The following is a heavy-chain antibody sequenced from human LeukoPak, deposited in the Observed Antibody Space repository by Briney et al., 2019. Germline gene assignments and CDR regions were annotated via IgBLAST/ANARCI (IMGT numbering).Heavy chain of an antibody. CDR3: ARDDIAVATCFDY. Sequence: GSLRLSCAASGFTFSSYNMNWVRQAPGKGLEWVSSITSGSSYIYYADSVKGRFTISRDNAKNSLYLQMNSLRAEDTAVYYCARDDIAVATCFDYWGQGTLVTVSS. CDR2: ITSGSSYI. J-gene: IGHJ4*02. D-gene: IGHD6-19*01. CDR1: GFTFSSYN. V-gene: IGHV3-21*01.